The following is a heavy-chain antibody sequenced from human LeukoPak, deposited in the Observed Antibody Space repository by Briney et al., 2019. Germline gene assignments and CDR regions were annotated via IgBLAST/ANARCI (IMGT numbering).Heavy chain of an antibody. V-gene: IGHV1-8*03. CDR1: GYTFTSYD. J-gene: IGHJ5*02. CDR3: ARTGRFEYSSSLAAS. D-gene: IGHD6-6*01. Sequence: ASVKVSCKASGYTFTSYDINWVRQATGQGLEWMGLMNPNSGNTGYAQKFQGRVTITRNTSISTAYMELSSLRSEDTAVYYCARTGRFEYSSSLAASWGQGTLVTVSS. CDR2: MNPNSGNT.